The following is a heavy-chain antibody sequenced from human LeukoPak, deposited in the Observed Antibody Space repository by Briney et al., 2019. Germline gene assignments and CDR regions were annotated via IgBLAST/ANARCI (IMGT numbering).Heavy chain of an antibody. V-gene: IGHV3-48*04. Sequence: PGGSLRLSCAASGFTFSSYSMNWVRQAPGKGLEWVSYISSSSTIYYADSVKGRFTISRDNAKNSLYLQMNSLRAEDTAVYYCARDSSYDILTGAIFDYWGQGTLVTVSS. CDR3: ARDSSYDILTGAIFDY. J-gene: IGHJ4*02. D-gene: IGHD3-9*01. CDR2: ISSSSTI. CDR1: GFTFSSYS.